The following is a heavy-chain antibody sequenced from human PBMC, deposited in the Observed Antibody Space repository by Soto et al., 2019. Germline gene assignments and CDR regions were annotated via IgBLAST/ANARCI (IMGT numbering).Heavy chain of an antibody. V-gene: IGHV3-23*01. CDR2: ISGTGGST. D-gene: IGHD1-20*01. CDR1: GFTFSFYV. J-gene: IGHJ4*02. Sequence: GGSVRLSCAASGFTFSFYVMTWVRQAPGKGLEWVSGISGTGGSTSYADSVKGRFTISRDNFKNTLYLQMNSLRAEDTAVYYCAKDSYNWNPVGDFDYWGQGTQVTVSS. CDR3: AKDSYNWNPVGDFDY.